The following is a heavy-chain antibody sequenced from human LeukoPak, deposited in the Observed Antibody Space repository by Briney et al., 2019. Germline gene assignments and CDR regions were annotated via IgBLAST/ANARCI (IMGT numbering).Heavy chain of an antibody. CDR3: AKGGMPATSYYSNYNMDV. Sequence: GGSLRLSCAASRFTFSSYAMNWVRQAPGTGLEWVSAISSSGGSIYYADSVKGRFTISRDNSKNTLYLQMNSLRAEDTAVYYCAKGGMPATSYYSNYNMDVWGQGTTVTVSS. D-gene: IGHD1-26*01. CDR1: RFTFSSYA. J-gene: IGHJ6*02. CDR2: ISSSGGSI. V-gene: IGHV3-23*01.